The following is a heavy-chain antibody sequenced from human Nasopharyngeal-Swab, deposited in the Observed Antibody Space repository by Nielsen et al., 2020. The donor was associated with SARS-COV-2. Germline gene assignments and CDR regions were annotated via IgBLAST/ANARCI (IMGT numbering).Heavy chain of an antibody. V-gene: IGHV4-39*07. Sequence: SETLPLTCTVSGGSISSSSYYWGWIRQPPGKGLEWIGSIYYSGSTYYNPSLKSRVTISVDTSKNQFSLKLSSVTAADTAVYYCARGYVHFDYWGQGTRVTVSS. CDR2: IYYSGST. D-gene: IGHD2-2*01. CDR1: GGSISSSSYY. J-gene: IGHJ4*02. CDR3: ARGYVHFDY.